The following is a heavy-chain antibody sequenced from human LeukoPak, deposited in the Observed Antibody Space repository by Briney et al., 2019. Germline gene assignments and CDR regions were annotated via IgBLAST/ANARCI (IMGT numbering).Heavy chain of an antibody. D-gene: IGHD3-22*01. J-gene: IGHJ4*02. CDR2: IYSGGNT. CDR3: ASETGDSSGYYDY. CDR1: GFTVSSDY. V-gene: IGHV3-53*01. Sequence: GSLRLSCAASGFTVSSDYMSWVRQAPGKGLEWVSVIYSGGNTYYADSVKGRFTISRDNSKNTLYLQMNSLRAEDTAVYYCASETGDSSGYYDYWGQGTLVTVSS.